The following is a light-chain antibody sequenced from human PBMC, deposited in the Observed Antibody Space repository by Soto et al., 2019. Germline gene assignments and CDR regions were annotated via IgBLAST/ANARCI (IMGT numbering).Light chain of an antibody. CDR2: DAS. CDR1: QTVRNNY. V-gene: IGKV3-20*01. CDR3: QQFSSYPLT. Sequence: FVLTQSPGTLSLSPGERATLSCRASQTVRNNYLAWYQQKPGQAPRLLIYDASSRATGISDRFSGGGSGTDFTLTISRLEPEDFAEYYCQQFSSYPLTFGGGKKVEIK. J-gene: IGKJ4*01.